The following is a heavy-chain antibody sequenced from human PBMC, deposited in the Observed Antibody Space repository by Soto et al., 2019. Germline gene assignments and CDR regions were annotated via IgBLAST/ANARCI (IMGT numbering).Heavy chain of an antibody. CDR2: IINRDDVG. Sequence: EVQVLESGGALVYPTGSLRLSCSASGFNFTNHVINWVRQAPGKGLEWVSSIINRDDVGFYADSVRGRFIVSRDISTNSVFLQMNFLRVEDTAIYCCAKTVGATKLDDYWGQGTLVTVSS. D-gene: IGHD1-26*01. V-gene: IGHV3-23*01. CDR1: GFNFTNHV. J-gene: IGHJ4*02. CDR3: AKTVGATKLDDY.